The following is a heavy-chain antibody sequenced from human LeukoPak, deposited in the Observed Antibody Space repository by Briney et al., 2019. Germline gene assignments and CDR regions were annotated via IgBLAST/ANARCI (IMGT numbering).Heavy chain of an antibody. J-gene: IGHJ4*02. Sequence: GGSLRLSCAASGFTFSSYGMHWVRQAPGKGLEWVAVISYDGSNKYYADSVKGRFTISRDNSKNTLYLQMNSLRAEDTAVYYCARTYSGYEIFDYWGQGTLVTVSS. D-gene: IGHD5-12*01. CDR1: GFTFSSYG. V-gene: IGHV3-30*19. CDR2: ISYDGSNK. CDR3: ARTYSGYEIFDY.